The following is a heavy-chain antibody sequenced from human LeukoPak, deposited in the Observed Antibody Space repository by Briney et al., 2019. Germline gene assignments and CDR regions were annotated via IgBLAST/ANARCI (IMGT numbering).Heavy chain of an antibody. D-gene: IGHD3-22*01. V-gene: IGHV4-39*07. Sequence: PSENLSLTCTVSGGSISTSTYYWGWIRQPPGKGLEWIGNIYYSGVTYYNPSLKSRVTISVDTSKNQFSLKLSSVTAADTAVYYCARDHKADYYDSSGSRFDPWGQGTLVTVSS. J-gene: IGHJ5*02. CDR3: ARDHKADYYDSSGSRFDP. CDR1: GGSISTSTYY. CDR2: IYYSGVT.